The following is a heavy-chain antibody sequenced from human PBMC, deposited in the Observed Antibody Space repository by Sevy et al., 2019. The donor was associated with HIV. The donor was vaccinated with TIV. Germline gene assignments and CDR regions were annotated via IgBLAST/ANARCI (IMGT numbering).Heavy chain of an antibody. J-gene: IGHJ4*02. D-gene: IGHD5-12*01. Sequence: GGSLRLSCAASGFTFNSHWMSWVSQPARKWLEWVANIKQDGKEKYYVDSVKGRLTISRDNAKNALYLQMNRLRAEDTAEYYCARVHATIVATFDYFDYWGQGTLVTVSS. CDR3: ARVHATIVATFDYFDY. CDR2: IKQDGKEK. CDR1: GFTFNSHW. V-gene: IGHV3-7*01.